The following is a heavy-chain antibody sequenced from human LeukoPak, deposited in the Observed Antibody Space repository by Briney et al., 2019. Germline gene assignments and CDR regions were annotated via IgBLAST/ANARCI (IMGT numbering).Heavy chain of an antibody. CDR1: GGTFSSYA. Sequence: ASVKVSCKASGGTFSSYAISWVRQAPGQGLEWMGGIIPIFGTANYAQKFQGRVTITTDESTSTAYMELSSLRSEDTAVYYCARDRYCSSTSCYRDYYYYMDVWGKGTTVTVSS. D-gene: IGHD2-2*01. CDR2: IIPIFGTA. V-gene: IGHV1-69*05. CDR3: ARDRYCSSTSCYRDYYYYMDV. J-gene: IGHJ6*03.